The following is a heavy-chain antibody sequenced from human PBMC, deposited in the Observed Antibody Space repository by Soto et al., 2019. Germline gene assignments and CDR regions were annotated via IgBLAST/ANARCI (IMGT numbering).Heavy chain of an antibody. CDR3: ARRDFYCRGRSCFSGDYGMDV. J-gene: IGHJ6*02. Sequence: PEGSLRLSCTASGFTCSIYAMHWVRQAPGKGLEWVSIISFDGKNIDYARSVRGRFTISRDNSQNTLYLQMDSLRTEDTAVYYCARRDFYCRGRSCFSGDYGMDVWGQGTTVTVSS. CDR1: GFTCSIYA. D-gene: IGHD2-15*01. CDR2: ISFDGKNI. V-gene: IGHV3-30*04.